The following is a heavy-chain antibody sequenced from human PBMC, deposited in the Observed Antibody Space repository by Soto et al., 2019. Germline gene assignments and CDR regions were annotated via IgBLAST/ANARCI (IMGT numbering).Heavy chain of an antibody. CDR1: GFSLSTSGVG. V-gene: IGHV2-5*02. CDR2: IYWDDDK. Sequence: QITLKESGPPLVKPTQTLTLTCTFSGFSLSTSGVGVGWIRQPPGKALEWLALIYWDDDKRYSPSLKSRLTITKDTSKNQVVLTMTNMDPVDTATYYCAHIVSYCSGGSCYVDWFDPWGQGTLVTVSS. CDR3: AHIVSYCSGGSCYVDWFDP. D-gene: IGHD2-15*01. J-gene: IGHJ5*02.